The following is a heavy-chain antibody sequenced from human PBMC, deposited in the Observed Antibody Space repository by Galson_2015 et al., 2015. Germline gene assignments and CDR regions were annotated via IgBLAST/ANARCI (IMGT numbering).Heavy chain of an antibody. V-gene: IGHV3-15*01. J-gene: IGHJ4*02. D-gene: IGHD3-10*01. CDR3: ATGDLVRGVGFDY. CDR2: IKSKSEGGTT. Sequence: SLRLSCAGSGFTFSNAWMNWVRQAPGKGLEWVGRIKSKSEGGTTDYTAPVKGRFTISRDDSKATVYLRMNSLKIEDTAVYFCATGDLVRGVGFDYWGQGTLVTVSS. CDR1: GFTFSNAW.